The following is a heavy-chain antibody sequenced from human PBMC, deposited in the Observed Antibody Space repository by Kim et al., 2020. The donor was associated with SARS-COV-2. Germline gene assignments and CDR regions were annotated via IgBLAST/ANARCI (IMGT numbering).Heavy chain of an antibody. J-gene: IGHJ4*02. V-gene: IGHV3-72*01. CDR2: TRNNTHGDYT. Sequence: GGSLRLSCAASGFTFSDHDIHWVRQAPGKGLEWVVLTRNNTHGDYTDYAAAVRFSITISSDDTKNSLYLQMNSLKTEDTAFYYCGTFHLGWGEATLETV. CDR1: GFTFSDHD. CDR3: GTFHLG.